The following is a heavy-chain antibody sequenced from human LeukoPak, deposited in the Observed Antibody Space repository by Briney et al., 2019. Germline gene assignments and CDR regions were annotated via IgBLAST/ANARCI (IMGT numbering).Heavy chain of an antibody. V-gene: IGHV1-18*01. CDR3: ARQYSVYGGTANYFDY. J-gene: IGHJ4*02. CDR1: GYTFTSYG. D-gene: IGHD4/OR15-4a*01. Sequence: ASVKGSCKASGYTFTSYGISWVRQAPGQGLEWMGWISAYNGNTNYAQKLQGRVTMTTDTSTSTAYMELRSLRSDDTAVYYCARQYSVYGGTANYFDYWGQGTLVTVSS. CDR2: ISAYNGNT.